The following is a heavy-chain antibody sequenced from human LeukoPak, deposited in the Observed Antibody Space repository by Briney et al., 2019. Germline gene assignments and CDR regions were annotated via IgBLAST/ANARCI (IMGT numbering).Heavy chain of an antibody. V-gene: IGHV1-69*05. CDR2: IIPIFGTA. J-gene: IGHJ4*02. CDR3: ARAYYSSGWYAVFDY. D-gene: IGHD6-19*01. CDR1: GGTFSSYA. Sequence: GASVKVSCKASGGTFSSYANSWVRQAPGQGLEWMGGIIPIFGTASYAQKFQGRVTITTDESTSTAYMELSSLRSEDTAVYYCARAYYSSGWYAVFDYWGQGTLVTVSS.